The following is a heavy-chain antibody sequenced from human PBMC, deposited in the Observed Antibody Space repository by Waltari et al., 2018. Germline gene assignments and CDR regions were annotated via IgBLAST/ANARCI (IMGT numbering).Heavy chain of an antibody. D-gene: IGHD6-13*01. CDR3: ARAMGPVSSSSWNPQLDY. J-gene: IGHJ4*02. V-gene: IGHV1-69*05. CDR1: GGTFSSYA. Sequence: QVQLVQSGAEVKKPGSSVKVSCKASGGTFSSYAISWVRPATGQGLEWMGGIIPIFGTANYAQKFQGRVTITTDESTSTAYMELSSLRSEDTAVYYCARAMGPVSSSSWNPQLDYWGQGTLVTVSS. CDR2: IIPIFGTA.